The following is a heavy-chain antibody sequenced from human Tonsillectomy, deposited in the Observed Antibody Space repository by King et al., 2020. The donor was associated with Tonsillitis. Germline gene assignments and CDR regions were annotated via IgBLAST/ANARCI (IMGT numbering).Heavy chain of an antibody. J-gene: IGHJ6*02. Sequence: VQLVESGGGLVKPGGSLRLSCAASGFTFSTYTMNWVRQAPGRGLEWGSYIISSNGYTYYADSGTGRFTISRDNAKNSVHLQMNSLSAEDTAVYYCASHIGGHDRGTHYTTLGMDVWGQGTTVTVSS. CDR1: GFTFSTYT. D-gene: IGHD4-11*01. CDR3: ASHIGGHDRGTHYTTLGMDV. V-gene: IGHV3-21*01. CDR2: IISSNGYT.